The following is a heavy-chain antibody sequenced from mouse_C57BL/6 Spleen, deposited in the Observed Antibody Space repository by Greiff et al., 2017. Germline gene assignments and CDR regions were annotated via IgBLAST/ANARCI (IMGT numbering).Heavy chain of an antibody. CDR2: IHPSDSDT. CDR3: AICDTTVVDRSGAMDY. CDR1: GYTFTSYW. V-gene: IGHV1-74*01. Sequence: QVQLQQPGAELVKPGASVKVSCKASGYTFTSYWMHWVKQRPGQGLEWIGRIHPSDSDTNYNQKFKGKATLTVDKSSSTAYMQLSSLTSEDSAVYYCAICDTTVVDRSGAMDYWGQGTSVTVSS. D-gene: IGHD1-1*01. J-gene: IGHJ4*01.